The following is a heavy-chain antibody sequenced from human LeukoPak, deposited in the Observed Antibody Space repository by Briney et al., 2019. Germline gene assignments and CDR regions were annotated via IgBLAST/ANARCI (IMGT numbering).Heavy chain of an antibody. D-gene: IGHD2-15*01. CDR1: GFTFSSYW. V-gene: IGHV3-7*01. J-gene: IGHJ4*02. CDR3: ARAPPYCSGGSCSPFDY. CDR2: IKQDGSEK. Sequence: GGSLRLSCAASGFTFSSYWMSWVRQAPGKGLEWVANIKQDGSEKYYVDSVKGRFTISRDNAKNSLYLQMNSLGAEDTAVYYCARAPPYCSGGSCSPFDYWGQGTLVTVSS.